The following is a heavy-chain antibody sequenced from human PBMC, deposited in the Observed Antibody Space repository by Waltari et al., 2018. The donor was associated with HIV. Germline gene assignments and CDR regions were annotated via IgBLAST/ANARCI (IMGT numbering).Heavy chain of an antibody. Sequence: EVQLVESGGGLVQPGRSLRLSCAASGFTFDDYAMHWVRQAPGKGLEWVSGISWNSGSIGYADSVKGRFTISRDNAKNSLYLQMNSLRAEDTALYYCAKDVRARLQRYGMDVWGQGTTVTVSS. J-gene: IGHJ6*02. CDR1: GFTFDDYA. D-gene: IGHD4-4*01. CDR3: AKDVRARLQRYGMDV. CDR2: ISWNSGSI. V-gene: IGHV3-9*01.